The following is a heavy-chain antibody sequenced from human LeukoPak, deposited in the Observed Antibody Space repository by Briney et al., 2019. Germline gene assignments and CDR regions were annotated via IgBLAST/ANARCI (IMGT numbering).Heavy chain of an antibody. J-gene: IGHJ5*02. CDR2: INHSGST. D-gene: IGHD7-27*01. Sequence: PSETLSLTCAVYGGSFSGYYWSWIRQPPGKGLEWIGEINHSGSTNYNPSLKSRVTISVDTSKNQFSLKLSSVTAADTAVYYCATNWGEYNWFDPWGQGTLVTVSS. V-gene: IGHV4-34*01. CDR1: GGSFSGYY. CDR3: ATNWGEYNWFDP.